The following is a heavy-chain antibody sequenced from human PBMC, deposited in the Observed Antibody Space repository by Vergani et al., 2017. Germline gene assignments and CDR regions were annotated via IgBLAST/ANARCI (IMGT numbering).Heavy chain of an antibody. Sequence: VQLVESGGGLVKPGGSLRLSCAASGFTFSDYYMDWVRQAPGKGLEWVGRTRNKANSYTTEYAASVKGRFTISRDDSKNSLYLQMNSLKIEDTAVYYCARLGYCSSTTCRQAFDIWGQGTMVTVSS. CDR3: ARLGYCSSTTCRQAFDI. J-gene: IGHJ3*02. D-gene: IGHD2-2*01. V-gene: IGHV3-72*01. CDR1: GFTFSDYY. CDR2: TRNKANSYTT.